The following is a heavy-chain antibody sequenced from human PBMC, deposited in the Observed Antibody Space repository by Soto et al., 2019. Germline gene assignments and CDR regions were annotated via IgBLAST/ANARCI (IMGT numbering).Heavy chain of an antibody. J-gene: IGHJ3*02. CDR2: IYYSGST. D-gene: IGHD2-15*01. Sequence: SGALSLSRSVSGGAISKRGYYWGWTRHPAGEGLEWIGSIYYSGSTYYNPSLKSRVTISVDTSKNQFSLKLSSVTAADTAVYYCATLSPNCSGGSCYSLKSHAFDIWGQGTMVT. CDR1: GGAISKRGYY. CDR3: ATLSPNCSGGSCYSLKSHAFDI. V-gene: IGHV4-39*01.